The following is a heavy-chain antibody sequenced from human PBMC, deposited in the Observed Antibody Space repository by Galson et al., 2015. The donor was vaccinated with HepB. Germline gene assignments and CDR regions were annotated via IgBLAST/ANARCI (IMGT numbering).Heavy chain of an antibody. Sequence: LSLTCAVSGGSISSGGYSWSWIRQPPGKGLEWIGYIYHSGSTYYNPSLKSRVTISVDRSKSQFSLKLSSVTAADTAVYYCARDREPGIAVAGLFDYWGQGTLVTVSS. V-gene: IGHV4-30-2*01. D-gene: IGHD6-19*01. J-gene: IGHJ4*02. CDR2: IYHSGST. CDR3: ARDREPGIAVAGLFDY. CDR1: GGSISSGGYS.